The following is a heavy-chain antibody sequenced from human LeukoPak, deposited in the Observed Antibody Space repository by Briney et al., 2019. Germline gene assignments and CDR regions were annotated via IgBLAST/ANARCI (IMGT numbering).Heavy chain of an antibody. V-gene: IGHV3-23*01. CDR1: GFTFSSYA. J-gene: IGHJ4*02. Sequence: PGGSLRLSCAASGFTFSSYAMNWVRQAPGKGLEWVSAITSTGNTHYADSVKGRFTISRDSSKNTLYLQMNSLRSEDTAVYYCAKGGGPYHLPTDYWGQGTLVTVSS. CDR3: AKGGGPYHLPTDY. D-gene: IGHD2-2*01. CDR2: ITSTGNT.